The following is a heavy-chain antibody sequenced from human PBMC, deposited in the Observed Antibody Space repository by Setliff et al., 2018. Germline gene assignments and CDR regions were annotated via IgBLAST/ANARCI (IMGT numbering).Heavy chain of an antibody. J-gene: IGHJ4*02. V-gene: IGHV4-39*01. CDR2: IYYSGNN. CDR1: GGSINSSTYNSRSYY. Sequence: SETLSLTCTVSGGSINSSTYNSRSYYWGWNRQPPGKGLEWIGRIYYSGNNYYNASLKSRLTISVDTSKNQFSLKLRSVTAADTAVYYCARTGTYRYFDYWGQGILVTSPQ. CDR3: ARTGTYRYFDY. D-gene: IGHD1-1*01.